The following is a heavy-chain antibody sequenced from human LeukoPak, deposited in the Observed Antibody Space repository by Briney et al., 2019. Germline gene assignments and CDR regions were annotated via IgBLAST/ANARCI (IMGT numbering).Heavy chain of an antibody. J-gene: IGHJ3*02. V-gene: IGHV4-59*01. Sequence: SETLSLTCSVSGGSISSNYWSWIRQPPGKGLEWIGYMYYMRTTNYNPSLKSRPTISLDTSKNQFSLNLSSVTAADTAVYYCARVVGDWLAFDIWGQGTMVIVSS. CDR1: GGSISSNY. CDR3: ARVVGDWLAFDI. CDR2: MYYMRTT. D-gene: IGHD2-21*02.